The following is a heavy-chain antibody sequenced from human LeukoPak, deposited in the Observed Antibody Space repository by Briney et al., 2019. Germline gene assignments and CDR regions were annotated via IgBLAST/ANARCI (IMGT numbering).Heavy chain of an antibody. CDR3: ARGYYYGSGDV. D-gene: IGHD3-10*01. J-gene: IGHJ6*02. Sequence: SGGSLRLSCAASGFTFSNYAMSRVRQAPGKGLEWVSAISGGGGPTYYADSVKGRFTISRDNSKNTLYLQMNSLRAEDAAVYYCARGYYYGSGDVWGHGTTVIVSS. V-gene: IGHV3-23*01. CDR1: GFTFSNYA. CDR2: ISGGGGPT.